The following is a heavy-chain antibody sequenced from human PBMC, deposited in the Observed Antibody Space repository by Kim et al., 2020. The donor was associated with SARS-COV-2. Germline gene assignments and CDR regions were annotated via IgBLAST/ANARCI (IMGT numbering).Heavy chain of an antibody. Sequence: QKFQGGVTMTRDTSTNTVYMELSSLRSEDTAVYYCARDLPHVPYNWFDPWGQGTLVTVSS. J-gene: IGHJ5*02. V-gene: IGHV1-46*01. D-gene: IGHD6-6*01. CDR3: ARDLPHVPYNWFDP.